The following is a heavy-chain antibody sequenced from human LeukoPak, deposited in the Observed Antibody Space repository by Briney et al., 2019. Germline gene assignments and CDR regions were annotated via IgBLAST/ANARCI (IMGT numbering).Heavy chain of an antibody. D-gene: IGHD3-9*01. CDR3: ATEGLRYLHH. Sequence: ASVKVSCKISGYTRTELSMHWVRQAPGKGLEWMGGIDTDFSKMYYAHRFQGRFTMTEDPAKNSAYMQLSSLRSDDTAVYYCATEGLRYLHHWGQGTLVTISS. V-gene: IGHV1-24*01. CDR1: GYTRTELS. J-gene: IGHJ4*02. CDR2: IDTDFSKM.